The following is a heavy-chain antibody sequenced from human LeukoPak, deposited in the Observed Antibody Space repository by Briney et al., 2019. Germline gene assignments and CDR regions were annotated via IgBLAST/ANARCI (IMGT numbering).Heavy chain of an antibody. CDR1: GGTFISYA. D-gene: IGHD2-15*01. CDR2: IIPILGIA. CDR3: ARFGDCSGGSCYGMDV. V-gene: IGHV1-69*04. Sequence: ASVKVSCKASGGTFISYAISWVRQAPGQGLEWMGRIIPILGIANYAQKFQGRVTITADKSTSTAYMELSSLRSEDTAVYYCARFGDCSGGSCYGMDVWGQGTTVTVSS. J-gene: IGHJ6*02.